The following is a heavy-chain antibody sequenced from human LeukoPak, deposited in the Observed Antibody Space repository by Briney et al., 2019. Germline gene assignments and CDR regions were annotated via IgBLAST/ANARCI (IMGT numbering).Heavy chain of an antibody. D-gene: IGHD2-8*01. CDR2: IIPIFGTA. CDR1: GGTFSSYA. V-gene: IGHV1-69*05. Sequence: SVKVSCKASGGTFSSYAISWVQQAPGQGLEWMGGIIPIFGTANYAQKFQGRVTITTDESTSTAYMELSSLRSEDTAVYYCATHQGYCTNGVCQLDYWGQGTLVTVSS. J-gene: IGHJ4*02. CDR3: ATHQGYCTNGVCQLDY.